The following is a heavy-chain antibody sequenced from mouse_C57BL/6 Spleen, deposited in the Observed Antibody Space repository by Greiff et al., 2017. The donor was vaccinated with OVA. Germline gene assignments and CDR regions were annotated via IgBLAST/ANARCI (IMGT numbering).Heavy chain of an antibody. V-gene: IGHV2-2*01. J-gene: IGHJ1*03. CDR1: GFSLTSYG. CDR2: LWSGGST. D-gene: IGHD2-4*01. CDR3: ARSYDYDDAFDV. Sequence: VQLVESGPGLVQPSQSLSITCTVSGFSLTSYGVHWVRQSPGKGLEWLGVLWSGGSTDYNAAFISRLSISKDNSKSQVFFKMNSLQADDTAIYYCARSYDYDDAFDVWGTGTTVTVSS.